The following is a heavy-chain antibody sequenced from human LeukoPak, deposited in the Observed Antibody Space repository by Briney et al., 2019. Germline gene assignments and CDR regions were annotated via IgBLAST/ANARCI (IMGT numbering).Heavy chain of an antibody. CDR2: MNPNSGNT. CDR3: ARADRADYSNYWGSMDV. CDR1: GYTFTSYD. Sequence: ASVKVSCKASGYTFTSYDINWVRQATGQGLEWMGWMNPNSGNTGYAQKFQGRVTMTRNTSISTAYMELSSLRSEDTAVYYCARADRADYSNYWGSMDVWGKGTTVSVS. V-gene: IGHV1-8*01. D-gene: IGHD4-11*01. J-gene: IGHJ6*03.